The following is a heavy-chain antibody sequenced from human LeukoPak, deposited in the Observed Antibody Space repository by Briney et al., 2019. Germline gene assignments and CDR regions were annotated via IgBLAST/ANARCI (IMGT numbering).Heavy chain of an antibody. CDR1: GYTFTGYY. J-gene: IGHJ5*02. V-gene: IGHV1-2*02. CDR2: INPNSGGA. Sequence: ASVKVPCKASGYTFTGYYMHWVRQAPGQGLEWMGWINPNSGGANYAQKFQGRVTMTRDTSISTAYMELSRLRSDDTAVYYCARGMVVTARPYNWFDPWGQGTLVTVSS. CDR3: ARGMVVTARPYNWFDP. D-gene: IGHD2-21*02.